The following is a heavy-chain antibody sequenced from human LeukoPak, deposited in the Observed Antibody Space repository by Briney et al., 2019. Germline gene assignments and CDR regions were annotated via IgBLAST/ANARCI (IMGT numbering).Heavy chain of an antibody. Sequence: GGSLRLSCAVTGFTFRSYWMNWVRQAPGKGLEWVANIKEDGSEKFYVDSVRGRFTISRDDAKNSLYLQMNSLRAEDAALYYCARAPTYGDYRLLLDYWGQGTLVTVSS. CDR1: GFTFRSYW. D-gene: IGHD4-17*01. V-gene: IGHV3-7*03. CDR2: IKEDGSEK. CDR3: ARAPTYGDYRLLLDY. J-gene: IGHJ4*02.